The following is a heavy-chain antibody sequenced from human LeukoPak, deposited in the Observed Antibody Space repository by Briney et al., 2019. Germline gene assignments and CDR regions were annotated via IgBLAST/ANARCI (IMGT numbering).Heavy chain of an antibody. CDR2: IYYSGNT. CDR1: GGSITSGGYY. V-gene: IGHV4-31*03. J-gene: IGHJ4*02. D-gene: IGHD2/OR15-2a*01. Sequence: SSETLSLTCTVSGGSITSGGYYWSWIRQHPGKGLEWIGYIYYSGNTYNNPSLKSRVTISIDTSKNQFSLKLNSVTAADTAVYYCARDRLLLQWGQGTLVTVSS. CDR3: ARDRLLLQ.